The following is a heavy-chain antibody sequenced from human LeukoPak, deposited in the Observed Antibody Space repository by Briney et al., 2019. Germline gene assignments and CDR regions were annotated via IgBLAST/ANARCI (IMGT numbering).Heavy chain of an antibody. Sequence: GGSLRLSCSGSGFTFSTFPMHWVRQAPGKGLEYFSAISRNGDTTYYADSVKGRFTISRDNSKNTLYLQMSSLRPEDTAVYFCVKALTDDAFDIWGQGTMVTVSS. CDR3: VKALTDDAFDI. V-gene: IGHV3-64D*06. CDR1: GFTFSTFP. J-gene: IGHJ3*02. CDR2: ISRNGDTT.